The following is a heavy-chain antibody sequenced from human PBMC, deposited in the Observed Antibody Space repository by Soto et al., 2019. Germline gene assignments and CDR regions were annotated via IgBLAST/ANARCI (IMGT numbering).Heavy chain of an antibody. CDR3: AKLLYLGDPGFFVDS. D-gene: IGHD3-10*01. V-gene: IGHV3-23*03. CDR1: GFTFSSYY. J-gene: IGHJ4*02. Sequence: PGGSLRLSCAASGFTFSSYYMAWVRQAPGKGLEWISSIQNVGGTTYYADSVKGRFTISRDNSKDTLNLQTNRLKVEDTAVYYCAKLLYLGDPGFFVDSWGQGTLVTVSS. CDR2: IQNVGGTT.